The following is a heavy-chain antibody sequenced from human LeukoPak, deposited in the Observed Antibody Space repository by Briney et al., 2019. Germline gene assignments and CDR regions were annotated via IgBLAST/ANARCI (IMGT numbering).Heavy chain of an antibody. CDR2: ISGSGGST. CDR3: AKTGTPWYYFDY. V-gene: IGHV3-23*01. J-gene: IGHJ4*02. Sequence: GGSLRLSCAAPQFIFSTYAMSWVRQAPGKGLEWVSAISGSGGSTYYADSVKGRFTISRDNSKNTLYLQMNSLRAEDTAVYYCAKTGTPWYYFDYWGQGTLVTVSS. D-gene: IGHD6-13*01. CDR1: QFIFSTYA.